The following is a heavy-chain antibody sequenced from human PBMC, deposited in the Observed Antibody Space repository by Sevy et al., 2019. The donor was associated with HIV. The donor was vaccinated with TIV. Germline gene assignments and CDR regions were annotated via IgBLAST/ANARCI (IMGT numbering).Heavy chain of an antibody. CDR3: ARVRYFDWLSLNGPFDH. D-gene: IGHD3-9*01. Sequence: SESLSLTCAVYGGSFSGYYWSWVRQPPGKGLEWVGEINHSRNTNYNPSLKSRVTISLDTSKNQFSLKLNSVTAADTALYYCARVRYFDWLSLNGPFDHWGQGSLVTVSS. CDR1: GGSFSGYY. CDR2: INHSRNT. J-gene: IGHJ4*02. V-gene: IGHV4-34*01.